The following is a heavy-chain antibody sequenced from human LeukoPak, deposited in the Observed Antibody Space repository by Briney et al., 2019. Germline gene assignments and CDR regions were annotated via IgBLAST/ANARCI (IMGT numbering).Heavy chain of an antibody. Sequence: ASVKVSCKASGYTFTSYGISWVRQAPGQGLEWMGWISAYNGNTNYAQKLQGRVTMTTDTSTSTAHMELRSLRSDDTAVYYCARTFRYCSSTSCYWDFDYWGQGTLVTVSS. CDR2: ISAYNGNT. D-gene: IGHD2-2*01. CDR1: GYTFTSYG. V-gene: IGHV1-18*01. CDR3: ARTFRYCSSTSCYWDFDY. J-gene: IGHJ4*02.